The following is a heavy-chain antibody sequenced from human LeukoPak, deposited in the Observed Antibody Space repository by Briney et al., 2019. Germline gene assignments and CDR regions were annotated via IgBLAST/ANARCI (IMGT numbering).Heavy chain of an antibody. J-gene: IGHJ3*02. CDR2: IKQDGSEK. D-gene: IGHD3-9*01. CDR1: GFTFSSYW. CDR3: AREVYDILTGYWIDAFDI. V-gene: IGHV3-7*01. Sequence: GGSLRLSCAASGFTFSSYWMSWVRQAPGKGLEWVANIKQDGSEKYYVDSAKGRFTISRDNAKNSLYLQMNSLRAEDTAVYYCAREVYDILTGYWIDAFDIWGQGTMVTVSS.